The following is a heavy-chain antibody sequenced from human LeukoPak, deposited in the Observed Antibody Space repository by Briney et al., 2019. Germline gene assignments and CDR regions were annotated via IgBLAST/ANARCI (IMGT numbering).Heavy chain of an antibody. CDR3: AKDLDDILTGFDY. Sequence: PSETLSLTCTVSGGSISRRSYYWGWIRQAPGKGLEWVSAISGSGGSTYYADSVKGRFTISRDNSKNTPYLQMNSLRAEDTAVYYCAKDLDDILTGFDYWGQGTLVTVSS. D-gene: IGHD3-9*01. CDR1: GGSISRRSYY. CDR2: ISGSGGST. J-gene: IGHJ4*02. V-gene: IGHV3-23*01.